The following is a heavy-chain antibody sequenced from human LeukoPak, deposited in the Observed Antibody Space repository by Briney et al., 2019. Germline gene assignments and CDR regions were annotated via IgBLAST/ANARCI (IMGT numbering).Heavy chain of an antibody. CDR2: INIDGSSI. CDR1: RLTFNNYW. D-gene: IGHD1-26*01. Sequence: PGGSLRLSCTASRLTFNNYWMHWVRQAPGKGLVWVSRINIDGSSISYADSVKGRFTISRDNSKNTLYLQMNSLRAGDTAVYYCAKDSSGSYSSYYSYYMDVWGKGTTVTVSS. J-gene: IGHJ6*03. V-gene: IGHV3-74*01. CDR3: AKDSSGSYSSYYSYYMDV.